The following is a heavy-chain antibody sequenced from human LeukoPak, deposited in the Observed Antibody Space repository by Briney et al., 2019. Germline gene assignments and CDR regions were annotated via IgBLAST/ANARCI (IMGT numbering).Heavy chain of an antibody. V-gene: IGHV3-30*02. CDR3: AKEGGDYYYYYYMDV. CDR1: GFTFSSYG. CDR2: IRYDGSNK. J-gene: IGHJ6*03. Sequence: GGSLRLSCAASGFTFSSYGIHWVRQAPGKGLEWVAFIRYDGSNKYYADSVKGRFTISRDNSKNTLYLQMNSLRAEDTAVYYCAKEGGDYYYYYYMDVWGKGTTVTISS. D-gene: IGHD4-17*01.